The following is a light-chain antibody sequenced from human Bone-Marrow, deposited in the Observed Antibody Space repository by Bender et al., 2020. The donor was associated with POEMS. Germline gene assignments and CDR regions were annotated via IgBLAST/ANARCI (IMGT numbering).Light chain of an antibody. V-gene: IGLV2-14*03. CDR1: TSDIGGYNF. J-gene: IGLJ1*01. CDR2: DVT. Sequence: QSALTQPASVSASPGQSITLSCTGSTSDIGGYNFVSWYQQHPGRAPKLIIYDVTTRPSGVSNRFSGSKSGTLASLTISGLQADDEADYSCFSYAGGYNYVFGTGTTVSVL. CDR3: FSYAGGYNYV.